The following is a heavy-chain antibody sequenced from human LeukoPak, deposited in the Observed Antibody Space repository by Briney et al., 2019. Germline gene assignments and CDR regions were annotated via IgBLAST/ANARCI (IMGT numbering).Heavy chain of an antibody. D-gene: IGHD4-17*01. CDR3: ARDPSLDYGDYVDY. CDR1: GYTFTIYG. Sequence: ASVKVSCKASGYTFTIYGISWVRQAPGQGLEWMGWISAYNGNTNYAQKLQGRVTMTTDTSTSTAYMELRSLRSDDTAVYYCARDPSLDYGDYVDYWGQGTLVTVSS. V-gene: IGHV1-18*01. CDR2: ISAYNGNT. J-gene: IGHJ4*02.